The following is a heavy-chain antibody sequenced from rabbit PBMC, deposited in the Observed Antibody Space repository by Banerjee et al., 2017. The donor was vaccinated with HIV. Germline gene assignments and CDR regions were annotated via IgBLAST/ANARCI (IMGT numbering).Heavy chain of an antibody. V-gene: IGHV1S40*01. CDR3: ARDLTGVIGWNFNL. CDR2: IYVGSTGTT. D-gene: IGHD1-1*01. J-gene: IGHJ4*01. Sequence: QSLEESGGDLVKPEGSLTLTCTASGFSFSYTYWMRWVRQVPGKGLEWIGTIYVGSTGTTYYASWAKGRFTISKASWTTVTLQMTSLTAADTASYFCARDLTGVIGWNFNLWGPGTLVTVS. CDR1: GFSFSYTYW.